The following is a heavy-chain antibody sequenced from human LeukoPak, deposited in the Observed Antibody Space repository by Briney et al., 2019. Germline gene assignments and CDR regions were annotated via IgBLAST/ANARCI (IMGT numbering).Heavy chain of an antibody. D-gene: IGHD3-16*01. J-gene: IGHJ3*02. Sequence: GGSLRLSCAASGFTFSSYWMTWVRQAPGKGLEWVANIKEDGSEKYYADSVKGRFTISRDNSKNTLYLQMNSLRAEDTAVYYCAKDFWGAFDIWGQGTMVTVSS. CDR3: AKDFWGAFDI. CDR1: GFTFSSYW. V-gene: IGHV3-7*01. CDR2: IKEDGSEK.